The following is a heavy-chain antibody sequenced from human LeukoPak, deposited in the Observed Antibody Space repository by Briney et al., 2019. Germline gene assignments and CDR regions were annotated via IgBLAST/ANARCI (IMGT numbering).Heavy chain of an antibody. V-gene: IGHV4-59*12. J-gene: IGHJ4*02. CDR2: IYYSGST. CDR3: AGAGSSWYRFDY. D-gene: IGHD6-13*01. CDR1: GGSISSYY. Sequence: SETLSLTCTVSGGSISSYYWSWIRQPPGKGLEWIGYIYYSGSTNYNPSLKSRVTISVDTSKNQFSLKLSSVTAADTAVYYCAGAGSSWYRFDYWGQGTLVTVSS.